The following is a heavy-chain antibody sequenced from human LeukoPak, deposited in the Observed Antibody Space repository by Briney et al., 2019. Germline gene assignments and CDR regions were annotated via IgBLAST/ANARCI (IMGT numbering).Heavy chain of an antibody. CDR3: ARGRYCSGGSCRAGSWFDP. D-gene: IGHD2-15*01. CDR1: GYTFTVYY. CDR2: INPNSGGT. J-gene: IGHJ5*02. Sequence: AASVKVSCKASGYTFTVYYMHWVRQAPGQGLEWMGWINPNSGGTNYAPKFQGRVTTTRDTSISTAYMELSRLRSDDTAVYYCARGRYCSGGSCRAGSWFDPWGQGTLVTVSS. V-gene: IGHV1-2*02.